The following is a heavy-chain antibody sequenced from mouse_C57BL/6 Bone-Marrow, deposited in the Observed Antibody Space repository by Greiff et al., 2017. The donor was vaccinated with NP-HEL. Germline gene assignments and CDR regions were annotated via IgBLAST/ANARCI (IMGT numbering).Heavy chain of an antibody. Sequence: EVQLQQSGPELVKPGASVKISCKASGYTFTDYYMNWVKQSHGKSLEWIGDINPNNGGTSYNQKFKGKATLTVDKSSSTAYMELRSLTSEDSAVYYCARLETGTLYAMDYWGQGTSVTVSS. D-gene: IGHD4-1*01. CDR1: GYTFTDYY. J-gene: IGHJ4*01. CDR3: ARLETGTLYAMDY. V-gene: IGHV1-26*01. CDR2: INPNNGGT.